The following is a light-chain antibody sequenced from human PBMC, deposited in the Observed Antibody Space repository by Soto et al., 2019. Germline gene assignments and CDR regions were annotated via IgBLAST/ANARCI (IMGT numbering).Light chain of an antibody. Sequence: QSALTQSASVSGSPGQSIAISCTGTSSDVGAFNYVSWYQQHPGKAPKLLLYDVSNRPSGVSSRFSGSKSGNTASLTISWLQAEDEADYYCSSYTTSSTYVFGSGTKLTVL. J-gene: IGLJ1*01. CDR2: DVS. V-gene: IGLV2-14*03. CDR1: SSDVGAFNY. CDR3: SSYTTSSTYV.